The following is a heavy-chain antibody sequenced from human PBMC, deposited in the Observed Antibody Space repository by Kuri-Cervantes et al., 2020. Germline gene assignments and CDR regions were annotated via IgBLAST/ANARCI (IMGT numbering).Heavy chain of an antibody. V-gene: IGHV3-20*04. CDR3: ARDMGLGVVITSGLHAFDI. CDR1: GFTFDDYG. J-gene: IGHJ3*02. CDR2: INWNGGST. D-gene: IGHD3-3*01. Sequence: GESLKISCAASGFTFDDYGMSWVRQAPGKGLEWVSGINWNGGSTYYADSVKGRFTISRDNSKNTLYLQMDSLRAEDTAVYYCARDMGLGVVITSGLHAFDIWGQGTTVTVSS.